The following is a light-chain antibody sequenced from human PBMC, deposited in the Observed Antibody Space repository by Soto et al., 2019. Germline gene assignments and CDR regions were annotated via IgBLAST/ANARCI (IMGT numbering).Light chain of an antibody. CDR3: SSFTTTNTWV. V-gene: IGLV2-14*01. J-gene: IGLJ3*02. Sequence: QSALTQPASVSGSPGQSITISCTGTRSDVGGYNSVCWHQQHPGKAPKLIIYEVSNRPSGISDRFSASKSGNTASLTISGLQADDEADYYCSSFTTTNTWVFGGGTKVTVL. CDR2: EVS. CDR1: RSDVGGYNS.